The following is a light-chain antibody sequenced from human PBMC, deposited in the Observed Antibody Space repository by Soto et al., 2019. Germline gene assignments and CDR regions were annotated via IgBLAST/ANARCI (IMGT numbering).Light chain of an antibody. Sequence: IVLTQSPGTLSLSPGERATLSCRASQSVSSSLGWFQQKPGQAPRLLIYDASRRATGIPARFSGSGSETDFTLTISSLEPEDVAVYYCQQRSNWPPTFGQGTKVDIK. CDR1: QSVSSS. J-gene: IGKJ1*01. V-gene: IGKV3-11*01. CDR2: DAS. CDR3: QQRSNWPPT.